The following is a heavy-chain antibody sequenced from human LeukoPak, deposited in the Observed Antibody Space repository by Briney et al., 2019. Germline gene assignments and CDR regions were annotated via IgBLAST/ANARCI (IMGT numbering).Heavy chain of an antibody. CDR3: ARTLEYQLLPDAFDI. J-gene: IGHJ3*02. CDR2: IIPIFGTA. D-gene: IGHD2-2*01. Sequence: ASVKVSCKASGGTFSSYAISWVRQAPGQGFEWMGGIIPIFGTANYAQKFQGRVTITADESTSTAYMELSSLRSEDTAVYYCARTLEYQLLPDAFDIWGQGTMVTVSS. V-gene: IGHV1-69*13. CDR1: GGTFSSYA.